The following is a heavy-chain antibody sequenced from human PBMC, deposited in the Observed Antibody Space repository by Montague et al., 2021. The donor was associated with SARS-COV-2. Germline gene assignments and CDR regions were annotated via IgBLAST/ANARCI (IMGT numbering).Heavy chain of an antibody. CDR3: ARARHPLIYEGFVWIDP. Sequence: SETLSLTCTVSRGSVSSGSYYWSRLPPAPGMGLVWLVYNYNTGNTKYSLTLSVRVTISIDTSKNQFTLKSSSVTAADTAVYYCARARHPLIYEGFVWIDPWGQGTTVTVSS. J-gene: IGHJ5*02. CDR1: RGSVSSGSYY. V-gene: IGHV4-61*01. CDR2: NYNTGNT. D-gene: IGHD5-12*01.